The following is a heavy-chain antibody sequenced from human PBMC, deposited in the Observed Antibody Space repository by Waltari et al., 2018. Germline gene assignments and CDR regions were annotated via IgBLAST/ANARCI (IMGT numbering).Heavy chain of an antibody. CDR1: GGSISSYY. V-gene: IGHV4-59*01. Sequence: QVQLQESGPGLVKPSETLSLTCTVSGGSISSYYWSWIRQPPGKGLEWIGYIYYSGSTNYNPSLKSRVTISVDTSKNQFSLKLSSVTAADTAVYYCARGPRWYPWWFLSWGQGTLVTVSS. J-gene: IGHJ4*02. CDR2: IYYSGST. D-gene: IGHD2-15*01. CDR3: ARGPRWYPWWFLS.